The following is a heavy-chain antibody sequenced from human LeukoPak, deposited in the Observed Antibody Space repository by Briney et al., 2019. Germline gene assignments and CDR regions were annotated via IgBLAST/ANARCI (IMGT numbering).Heavy chain of an antibody. Sequence: GGSLRLSCAASGFTFSDYSLNWVRQAPGKGLEWVSSISSSSDYIYYADSLKGRFTISRDNAKNSLYLQVNSLRAEDTAVYYCAREETFTVTTWGYYYYYYMDVWGKGTTVTVSS. V-gene: IGHV3-21*01. D-gene: IGHD4-17*01. J-gene: IGHJ6*03. CDR1: GFTFSDYS. CDR3: AREETFTVTTWGYYYYYYMDV. CDR2: ISSSSDYI.